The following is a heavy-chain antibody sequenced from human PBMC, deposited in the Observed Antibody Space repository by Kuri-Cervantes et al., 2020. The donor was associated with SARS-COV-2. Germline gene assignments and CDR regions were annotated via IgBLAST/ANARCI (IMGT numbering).Heavy chain of an antibody. J-gene: IGHJ2*01. CDR3: ATDRDYGGKYWYFDL. CDR1: GYTFTNYG. CDR2: INTYTGYA. Sequence: ASVKVSCKASGYTFTNYGIVWVRQAPGQGLEWVGRINTYTGYANYVQNLQGRVTMTTDTSTTTAYMELRSLRSDDTAVYYCATDRDYGGKYWYFDLWGLGTLVTVSS. D-gene: IGHD4-23*01. V-gene: IGHV1-18*01.